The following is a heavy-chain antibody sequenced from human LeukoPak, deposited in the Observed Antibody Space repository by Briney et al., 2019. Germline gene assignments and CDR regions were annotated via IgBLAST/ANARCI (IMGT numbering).Heavy chain of an antibody. D-gene: IGHD3-9*01. CDR1: GYSFTSYG. CDR3: ARDRGPLYYDILTGENIDY. V-gene: IGHV1-18*01. CDR2: ISAYNGNT. J-gene: IGHJ4*02. Sequence: ASVKVSCKASGYSFTSYGISWVRQAPGQGLEWMGWISAYNGNTNYAQELQGRVTMTTDTSTSTAYMELRSLRSDDTAVYYCARDRGPLYYDILTGENIDYWGQGTLVTVSS.